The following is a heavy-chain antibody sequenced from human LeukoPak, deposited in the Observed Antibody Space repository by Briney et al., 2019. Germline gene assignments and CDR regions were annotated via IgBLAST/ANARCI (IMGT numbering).Heavy chain of an antibody. Sequence: GGSLRLSCAASGFTFSSYWMSWVRQAPGKGLEWVANIKQDGSEKYYVDSVKGRFTISRDNAKNSLYLQMNSLRAEDTAVYYCARDDRRDFWSGYPSVFDYWGQGTLVTVSS. V-gene: IGHV3-7*01. CDR1: GFTFSSYW. J-gene: IGHJ4*02. CDR2: IKQDGSEK. CDR3: ARDDRRDFWSGYPSVFDY. D-gene: IGHD3-3*01.